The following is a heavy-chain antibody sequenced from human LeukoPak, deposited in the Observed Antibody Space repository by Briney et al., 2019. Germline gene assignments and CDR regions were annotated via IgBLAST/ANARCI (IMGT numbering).Heavy chain of an antibody. CDR3: AGRYCSSTSCGYY. CDR1: GFTFSDYY. J-gene: IGHJ4*02. CDR2: ISSSGSTI. V-gene: IGHV3-11*04. Sequence: PGGSLRLSCAASGFTFSDYYMSWIRQAPGKGLEWVSYISSSGSTIYYADSVKGRFTISRDNAKNTLYLQMNSLRAEDTAVYYCAGRYCSSTSCGYYWGQGTLVTVSS. D-gene: IGHD2-2*01.